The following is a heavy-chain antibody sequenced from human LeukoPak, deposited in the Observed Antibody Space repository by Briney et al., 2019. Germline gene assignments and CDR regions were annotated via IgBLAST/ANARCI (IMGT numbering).Heavy chain of an antibody. V-gene: IGHV4-39*07. CDR2: IYYSGST. J-gene: IGHJ3*02. CDR3: ARDPTTYQPIAVAGPGHAFDI. D-gene: IGHD6-19*01. Sequence: SETLSLTCTVSGGSISSSSYYWGWIRQPPGKGLEWIGSIYYSGSTYYNPSLKSRVTISVDTSKNQFSLKLSSVTAADTAVYYCARDPTTYQPIAVAGPGHAFDIWGQGTMVTVSS. CDR1: GGSISSSSYY.